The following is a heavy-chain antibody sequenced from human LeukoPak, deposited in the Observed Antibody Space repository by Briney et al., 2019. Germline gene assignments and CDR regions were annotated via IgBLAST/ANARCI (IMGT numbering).Heavy chain of an antibody. CDR2: ISPIFGTA. CDR3: ARGASSGSYLNWFDP. J-gene: IGHJ5*02. CDR1: GGTFSSYA. V-gene: IGHV1-69*05. Sequence: SVKVSCKASGGTFSSYAISWVRQAPGQGLEWMGGISPIFGTANYAQKFQSRVTITTDESTSTAYMELSSLRSEDTAVYYCARGASSGSYLNWFDPWGQGTLVTVSS. D-gene: IGHD3-10*01.